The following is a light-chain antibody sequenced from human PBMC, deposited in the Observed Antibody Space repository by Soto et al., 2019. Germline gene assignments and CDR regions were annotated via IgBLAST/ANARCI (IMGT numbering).Light chain of an antibody. CDR3: QQYSSSFPT. J-gene: IGKJ1*01. V-gene: IGKV3-20*01. Sequence: IVLTQSPGTLSLSPGERATLSCRASQSVGSPYLAWYQHKSGQAPRLLIYGTSNRATGIPDRFSGSGSGTDFTLTIRRLVPEDFAVYYCQQYSSSFPTFGQGTKVEI. CDR1: QSVGSPY. CDR2: GTS.